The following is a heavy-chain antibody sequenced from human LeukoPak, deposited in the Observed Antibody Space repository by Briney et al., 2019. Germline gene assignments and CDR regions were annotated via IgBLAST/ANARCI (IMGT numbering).Heavy chain of an antibody. D-gene: IGHD2-8*01. J-gene: IGHJ4*02. Sequence: ASVKVSCKASGYTFTDYYMHWVRQAPGQGLEWMGWISPNSGGTNYAQKFQGRVTMTRDKSISTAYMELYSLRSDDTAVYYCARDPPGVRYGRPIFDFWGQGTLVTVSS. CDR2: ISPNSGGT. CDR1: GYTFTDYY. CDR3: ARDPPGVRYGRPIFDF. V-gene: IGHV1-2*02.